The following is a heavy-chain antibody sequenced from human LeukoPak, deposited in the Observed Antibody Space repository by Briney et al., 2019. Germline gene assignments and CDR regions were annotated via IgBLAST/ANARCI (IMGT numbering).Heavy chain of an antibody. D-gene: IGHD5-12*01. CDR2: ISYSGNT. CDR3: ASHSGYDLD. J-gene: IGHJ4*02. Sequence: TPQTLSLTCTVSGGSISSDNYYWSWIRQPPGKGLEWIGYISYSGNTYYTPSLKSRVTMSVDTSKNQFSLKLSSVTAADTAVYYCASHSGYDLDWGQGTLVTVSS. V-gene: IGHV4-30-4*01. CDR1: GGSISSDNYY.